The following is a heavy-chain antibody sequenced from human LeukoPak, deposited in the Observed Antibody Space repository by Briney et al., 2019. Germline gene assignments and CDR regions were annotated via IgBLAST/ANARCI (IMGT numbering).Heavy chain of an antibody. D-gene: IGHD5-24*01. CDR2: ISGSSSAI. Sequence: GGSLRLSCAASGFTFSNCAMNWVRQAPGKGLEWLSYISGSSSAIYYADSVQGRFTISRDNAKNSLSLQMSSLRVEDTAVYYCVRDRTLGVRDGFILAWGQGTLVTVSS. V-gene: IGHV3-48*01. J-gene: IGHJ5*02. CDR3: VRDRTLGVRDGFILA. CDR1: GFTFSNCA.